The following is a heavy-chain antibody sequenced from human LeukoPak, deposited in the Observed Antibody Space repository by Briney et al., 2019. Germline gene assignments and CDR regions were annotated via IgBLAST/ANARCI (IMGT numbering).Heavy chain of an antibody. V-gene: IGHV1-46*01. D-gene: IGHD2-2*01. CDR1: GYTFISYY. Sequence: ASVKVSCKASGYTFISYYMHCVRQAPGQGLEWMGIINPSGLSTSYAQKFQGRVTMTRDTSTSTVYMELSSLRSEDTAVYYCARNCTSTSCYGPFDYWGQGTLVTVSS. CDR2: INPSGLST. J-gene: IGHJ4*02. CDR3: ARNCTSTSCYGPFDY.